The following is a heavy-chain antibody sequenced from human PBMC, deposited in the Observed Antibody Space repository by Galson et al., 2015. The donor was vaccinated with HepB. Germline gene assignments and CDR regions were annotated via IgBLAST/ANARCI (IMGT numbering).Heavy chain of an antibody. D-gene: IGHD6-19*01. V-gene: IGHV5-10-1*01. Sequence: QPGAEVKQPVESLRISRKGSGCSFTSYWTSWVRQMPGKGLEWMGRIDPSDSYTNYSPSFQGHVTISTDKSISTAYLQWSSLKASDTAMYYCAGRKPPYSSGWYGDAFDIWGQGTMVTVSS. CDR2: IDPSDSYT. CDR1: GCSFTSYW. CDR3: AGRKPPYSSGWYGDAFDI. J-gene: IGHJ3*02.